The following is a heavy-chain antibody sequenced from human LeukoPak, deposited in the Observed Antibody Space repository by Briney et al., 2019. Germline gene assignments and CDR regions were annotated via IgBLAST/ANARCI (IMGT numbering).Heavy chain of an antibody. CDR1: GFTFSSYA. CDR2: ISSNGGST. V-gene: IGHV3-64D*06. J-gene: IGHJ4*02. D-gene: IGHD2-2*01. Sequence: GGSLRLSCSASGFTFSSYAMHWVRQAPGKGPEYVSAISSNGGSTYYADSVKGRFTISRDNSKNTLYLQMSGLRAEDTAVYYCVKVMAEYQLLSGPDYWGQGTLVTVSS. CDR3: VKVMAEYQLLSGPDY.